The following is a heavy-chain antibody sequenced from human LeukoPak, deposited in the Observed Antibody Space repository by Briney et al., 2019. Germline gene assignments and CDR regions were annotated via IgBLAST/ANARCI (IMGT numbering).Heavy chain of an antibody. D-gene: IGHD3-22*01. J-gene: IGHJ4*02. V-gene: IGHV3-66*01. CDR2: IYSRGVA. Sequence: GGSLRLSCEASGFSVSGNYMSWVRQAPGKGLEWVAVIYSRGVAFYVGSVKGRFSISRDDSKNTLYLQMNNLRAEDTAVYYCARDLGGRDYYDTTDYYWGQGSLVTVSS. CDR3: ARDLGGRDYYDTTDYY. CDR1: GFSVSGNY.